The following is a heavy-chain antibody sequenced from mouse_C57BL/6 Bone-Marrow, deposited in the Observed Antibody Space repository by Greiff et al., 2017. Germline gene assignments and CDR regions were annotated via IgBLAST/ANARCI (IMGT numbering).Heavy chain of an antibody. CDR1: GYTFTSYW. J-gene: IGHJ2*01. V-gene: IGHV1-50*01. CDR3: ARGEYYFDY. Sequence: QVQLQQPGAELVKPGASVKLSCKASGYTFTSYWMQWVKQRPGQGLEWIGEIDPSDSYTNYNQKFKGKATVTVDTSSSTAYMQLSSLTSEDSAVYYCARGEYYFDYWGQGTTLTVSS. CDR2: IDPSDSYT.